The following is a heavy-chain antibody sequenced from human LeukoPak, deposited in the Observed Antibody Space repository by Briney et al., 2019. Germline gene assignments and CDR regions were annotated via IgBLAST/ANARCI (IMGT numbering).Heavy chain of an antibody. CDR2: ISSSSSYI. D-gene: IGHD3-22*01. Sequence: PGGSLRLSCAASGFTFSSYSMNWVRQAPGKGLEWVSSISSSSSYIYYADSVKGRFTISRDNAKNSLYLQMNSLRAEDTAVYYCARFDYFDSYGHELQGFDIWGQGTTVIVSS. J-gene: IGHJ3*02. V-gene: IGHV3-21*01. CDR3: ARFDYFDSYGHELQGFDI. CDR1: GFTFSSYS.